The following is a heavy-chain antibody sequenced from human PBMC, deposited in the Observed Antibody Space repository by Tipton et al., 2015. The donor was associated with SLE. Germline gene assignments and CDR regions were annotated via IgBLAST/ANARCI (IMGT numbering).Heavy chain of an antibody. CDR1: GYTFTGYY. J-gene: IGHJ4*02. Sequence: QSGAEVKKPGASVKVSCKASGYTFTGYYMHWVRQASGQGLEWMGRINPNSGGTNYAQKFQGRVTMTRDTSISTAYMELSRLRSDDTAVYYCAREENYYDSSGYGESEGYWGQGTLVTVSS. D-gene: IGHD3-22*01. CDR2: INPNSGGT. V-gene: IGHV1-2*06. CDR3: AREENYYDSSGYGESEGY.